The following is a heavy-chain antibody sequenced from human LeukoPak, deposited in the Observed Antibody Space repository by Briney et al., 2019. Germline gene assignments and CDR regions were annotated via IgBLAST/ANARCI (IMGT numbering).Heavy chain of an antibody. CDR2: ISAYNGNT. J-gene: IGHJ4*02. CDR1: GYTFNSYG. D-gene: IGHD3-10*01. Sequence: ASVKISCKASGYTFNSYGISWVRQAPGQGLEWMGWISAYNGNTNYAQKLQGRVTMTTDTSTSTAYMELRSLRSDDTAVYYCARAVSWYGELRGFFDYWGQGTLVTVSS. V-gene: IGHV1-18*01. CDR3: ARAVSWYGELRGFFDY.